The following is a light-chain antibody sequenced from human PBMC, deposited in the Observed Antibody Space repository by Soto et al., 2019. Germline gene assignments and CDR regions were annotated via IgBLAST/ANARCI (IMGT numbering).Light chain of an antibody. CDR2: GAS. J-gene: IGKJ3*01. CDR1: QSVSRN. V-gene: IGKV3-15*01. Sequence: EIVMTQSPATLSVSPGERATLSCSASQSVSRNLAWYQQKPGQAPRRLIYGASTRATGIPARFSGSGSGTEFTLTISSLQSEDFAVYYCQQYNNWPPFTFGPGTKVDIK. CDR3: QQYNNWPPFT.